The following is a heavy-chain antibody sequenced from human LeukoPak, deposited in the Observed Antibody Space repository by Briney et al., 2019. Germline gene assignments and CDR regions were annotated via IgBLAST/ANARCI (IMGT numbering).Heavy chain of an antibody. CDR2: INHSGST. Sequence: AETLSLTCAVYGGSFSGYYWSWIRQPPGKGLEWIGEINHSGSTNYNPSLKSPVTISVDTSKNQFSLKLSSVTAADTAVYYCARGEGQLWSYYFDYWGQGTLVTVSS. D-gene: IGHD5-18*01. CDR1: GGSFSGYY. V-gene: IGHV4-34*01. CDR3: ARGEGQLWSYYFDY. J-gene: IGHJ4*02.